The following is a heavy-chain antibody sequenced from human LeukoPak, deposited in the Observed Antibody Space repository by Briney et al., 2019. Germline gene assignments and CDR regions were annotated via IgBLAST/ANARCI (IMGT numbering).Heavy chain of an antibody. CDR1: GGSISSGSYY. Sequence: SETLSLTCTVSGGSISSGSYYWSWIRQPAGKGLEWIGRIYTSGSTNYNPSLKSRVTISVDTSKNQFSLKLSSVTAADTAVYYCARHRLRDRYHFYMDVWGKGTTVTVSS. V-gene: IGHV4-61*02. CDR2: IYTSGST. D-gene: IGHD5-12*01. J-gene: IGHJ6*03. CDR3: ARHRLRDRYHFYMDV.